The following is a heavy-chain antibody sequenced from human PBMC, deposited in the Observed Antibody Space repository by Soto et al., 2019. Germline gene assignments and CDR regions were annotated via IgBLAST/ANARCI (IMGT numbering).Heavy chain of an antibody. D-gene: IGHD4-17*01. J-gene: IGHJ4*02. CDR1: GFSFSSYN. V-gene: IGHV3-48*02. Sequence: EVQLVESGGGFVQPGASLRLSCEASGFSFSSYNMNWVRQAPGKGLEWVSYISRTGTIYYADSVKGRFTISRDEAKNSLYLQMNSLRDVDTAVYYCASDLGCGVNYGDYPDYWGQGTLVTVSS. CDR3: ASDLGCGVNYGDYPDY. CDR2: ISRTGTI.